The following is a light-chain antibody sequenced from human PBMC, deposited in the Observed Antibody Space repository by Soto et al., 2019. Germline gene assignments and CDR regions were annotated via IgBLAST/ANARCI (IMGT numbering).Light chain of an antibody. V-gene: IGKV3-15*01. CDR2: GAS. Sequence: IVMTQSPATLSVSPGERAALSCRASQSVNTNLAWYQQKPGQAPRLLIYGASTRAPGIPARFSGSGSGTEFTLIINSLQSEDFAVYYCQHYRNWPPPWTFGQGTKVDI. CDR3: QHYRNWPPPWT. J-gene: IGKJ1*01. CDR1: QSVNTN.